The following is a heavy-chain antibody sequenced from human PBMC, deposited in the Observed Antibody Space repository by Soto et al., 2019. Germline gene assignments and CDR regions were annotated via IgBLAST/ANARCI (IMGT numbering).Heavy chain of an antibody. D-gene: IGHD4-17*01. J-gene: IGHJ4*02. CDR1: GGSISSGDYY. CDR3: ARDTTTVPHDY. V-gene: IGHV4-30-4*01. CDR2: TYYSGST. Sequence: PSETLSLTCTVSGGSISSGDYYWSWIRQPPGKGLEWIGYTYYSGSTYYNPSLKSRVTISVDTSKNQFSLKLSSVTAADTAVYYCARDTTTVPHDYWGQGTLVTVSS.